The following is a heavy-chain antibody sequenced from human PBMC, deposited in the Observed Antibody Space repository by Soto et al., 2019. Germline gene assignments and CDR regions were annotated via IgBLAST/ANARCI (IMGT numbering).Heavy chain of an antibody. CDR1: GFTFSSYA. CDR2: ISGSGGST. D-gene: IGHD2-21*02. J-gene: IGHJ3*02. Sequence: GESLKISCAASGFTFSSYAMSWVRQAPGKGLEWVSAISGSGGSTYYADSVKGRFTISRDNSKNTLYLQMNSLRAEDTAVYYCAKDRYYCGGDCYSLGAFDIWGQGTMVTVSS. CDR3: AKDRYYCGGDCYSLGAFDI. V-gene: IGHV3-23*01.